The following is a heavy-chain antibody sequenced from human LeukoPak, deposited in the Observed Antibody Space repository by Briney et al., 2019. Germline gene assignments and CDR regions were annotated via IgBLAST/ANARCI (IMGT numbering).Heavy chain of an antibody. J-gene: IGHJ4*02. V-gene: IGHV1-69*13. Sequence: SVKVSCKASGGTFSSYAISWVRQAPGQGLEWMGGIIPIFGTANYAQKFQGRVTITADESTSTAYMELSSLRSEDTAVYYCARARDWAGYSYGFYYWGRGTLVTVSS. D-gene: IGHD5-18*01. CDR3: ARARDWAGYSYGFYY. CDR2: IIPIFGTA. CDR1: GGTFSSYA.